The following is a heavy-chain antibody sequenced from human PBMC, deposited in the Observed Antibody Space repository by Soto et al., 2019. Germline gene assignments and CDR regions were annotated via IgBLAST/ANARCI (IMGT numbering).Heavy chain of an antibody. D-gene: IGHD6-6*01. CDR1: GFTFSSYG. V-gene: IGHV3-30*18. J-gene: IGHJ6*02. CDR2: ISYDGSNK. CDR3: AKVEAARLPLYYYGMDV. Sequence: GGSLRLSCAASGFTFSSYGMHWGRQAPGKGLEWVAVISYDGSNKYYADSVKGRFTISRDNSKNTLYLQMNSLRAEDTAVYYCAKVEAARLPLYYYGMDVWGQGTTVTVSS.